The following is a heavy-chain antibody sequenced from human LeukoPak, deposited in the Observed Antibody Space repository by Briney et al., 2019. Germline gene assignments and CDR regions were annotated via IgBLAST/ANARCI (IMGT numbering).Heavy chain of an antibody. D-gene: IGHD3-3*01. CDR1: GFTFSSYG. CDR3: AKDVEGYYDFWSGYLNY. V-gene: IGHV3-30*18. CDR2: ISYDGSNK. J-gene: IGHJ4*02. Sequence: SGGSLRLSCAASGFTFSSYGMHWVRQAPGKGLEWVAVISYDGSNKYYADSVKGRFTISRDNSKNTLYLQMNSLRAEDTAVYYCAKDVEGYYDFWSGYLNYWGQGPLVPVSS.